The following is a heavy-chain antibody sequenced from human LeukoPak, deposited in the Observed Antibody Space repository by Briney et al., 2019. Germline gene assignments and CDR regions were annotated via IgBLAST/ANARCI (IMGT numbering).Heavy chain of an antibody. CDR2: INHSGST. D-gene: IGHD5-12*01. CDR1: GGSFSGYY. V-gene: IGHV4-34*01. J-gene: IGHJ6*03. CDR3: ARAIYSGYVNNYYYYMDV. Sequence: SETLSLTCAVYGGSFSGYYWSWIRQPPGEGLEWSGEINHSGSTNYNPSLKSRVTMSVDTSKNQFSLKLSSVTAADTAVYYCARAIYSGYVNNYYYYMDVWGKGTTVTISS.